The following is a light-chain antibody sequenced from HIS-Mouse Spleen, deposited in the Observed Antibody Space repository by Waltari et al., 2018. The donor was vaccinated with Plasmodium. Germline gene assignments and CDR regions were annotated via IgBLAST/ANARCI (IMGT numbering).Light chain of an antibody. Sequence: SYELTQPPSVSVSPGQTARITCSGAPLPQNIPYWNQQKSGQAPVLVIYEDSKRPSGIPERFSGSSSGTMATLTISGAQVEDEADYYCYSTDSSGNHRVFGGGTKLTVL. V-gene: IGLV3-10*01. CDR1: PLPQNI. J-gene: IGLJ3*02. CDR2: EDS. CDR3: YSTDSSGNHRV.